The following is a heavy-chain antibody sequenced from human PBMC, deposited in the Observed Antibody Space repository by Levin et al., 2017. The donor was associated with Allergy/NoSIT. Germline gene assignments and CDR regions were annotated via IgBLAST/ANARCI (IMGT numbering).Heavy chain of an antibody. Sequence: ASVKVSCKASGYTFKNYGISWVRQAPGQGLEWMGWISTHNGNTNYAQSFQGRVTMTTDTSTSTADMELRGLISDDTAVYYCARFVVTPVSYFYMDVWGTETTVTVSS. V-gene: IGHV1-18*01. CDR2: ISTHNGNT. CDR1: GYTFKNYG. J-gene: IGHJ6*03. D-gene: IGHD2-2*01. CDR3: ARFVVTPVSYFYMDV.